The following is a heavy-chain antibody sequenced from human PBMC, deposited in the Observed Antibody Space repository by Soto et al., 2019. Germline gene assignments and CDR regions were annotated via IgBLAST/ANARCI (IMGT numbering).Heavy chain of an antibody. CDR2: ISSSGSST. Sequence: QVQLVESGGGLVKPGGSLRLSCAASGLTFSDYYMSWIRQAPGKGLEWVSYISSSGSSTYYVDSVKGRFTISRDNAKNSLYLQMNSLRAEDTAVYYCASHMGYSSGWAFDYWGQGTLVTLSS. CDR3: ASHMGYSSGWAFDY. D-gene: IGHD6-19*01. J-gene: IGHJ4*02. CDR1: GLTFSDYY. V-gene: IGHV3-11*01.